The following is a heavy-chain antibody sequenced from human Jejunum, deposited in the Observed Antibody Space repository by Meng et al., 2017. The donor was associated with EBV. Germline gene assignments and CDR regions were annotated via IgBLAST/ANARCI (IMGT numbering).Heavy chain of an antibody. V-gene: IGHV6-1*01. CDR2: TYYRSKWYN. CDR3: VNASHRNWHDP. D-gene: IGHD2-8*01. J-gene: IGHJ5*02. CDR1: GDSVASNSVA. Sequence: VRCQQSGPGLVKRSKTVPSTCVLSGDSVASNSVAWDSMRQSTSSCLEWLRRTYYRSKWYNECGVPVPRGIAINPDTSKIHISRQLNSVTPEYTTVYYCVNASHRNWHDPWGQGTLVTVSA.